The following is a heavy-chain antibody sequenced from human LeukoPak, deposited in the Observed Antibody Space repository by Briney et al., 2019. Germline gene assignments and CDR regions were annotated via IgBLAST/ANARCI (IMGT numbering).Heavy chain of an antibody. J-gene: IGHJ4*02. CDR2: INNNGRIR. CDR1: GFSFSGYW. CDR3: ARDVKLVGATDY. D-gene: IGHD1-26*01. V-gene: IGHV3-74*01. Sequence: PGGSLRLSCTTSGFSFSGYWMHWVRQVPGKELVWVARINNNGRIRDYADSVKGRFTISRDNAKNTLYLQMNSLRVEDTAVYYCARDVKLVGATDYWGQGTLVTVSS.